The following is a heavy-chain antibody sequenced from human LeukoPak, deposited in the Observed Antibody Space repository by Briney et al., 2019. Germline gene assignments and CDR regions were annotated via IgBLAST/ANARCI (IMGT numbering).Heavy chain of an antibody. V-gene: IGHV6-1*01. CDR1: GDSVSSNSAA. D-gene: IGHD6-13*01. J-gene: IGHJ4*02. Sequence: SQTLSLTCAISGDSVSSNSAAWNWIRQSPSRGLEWLGRTYYRSKWYNDYAVSVKSRITINPDTPKNQFSLQLNSVTPEDTAVYYCARSYSSSWYDELGVDYWGQGTLVTVSS. CDR2: TYYRSKWYN. CDR3: ARSYSSSWYDELGVDY.